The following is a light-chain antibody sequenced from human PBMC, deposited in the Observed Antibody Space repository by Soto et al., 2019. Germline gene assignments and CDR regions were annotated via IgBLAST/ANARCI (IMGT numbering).Light chain of an antibody. J-gene: IGLJ2*01. CDR2: NNN. CDR1: SSNIGSNT. CDR3: AAWDDSLNGVL. Sequence: QSVLTQPPSASGTPGQRVTISCSGSSSNIGSNTVNWFQQLPGTAPKLLIYNNNQRASGVPDRFSGSKSGASVSLAISGLQSEDEADYYCAAWDDSLNGVLFGGGTKLTVL. V-gene: IGLV1-44*01.